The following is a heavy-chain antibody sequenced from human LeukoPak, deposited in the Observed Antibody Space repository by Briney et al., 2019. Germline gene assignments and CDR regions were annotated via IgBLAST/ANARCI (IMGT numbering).Heavy chain of an antibody. D-gene: IGHD5-18*01. CDR3: ARRELLGYSYGLRTFNI. CDR1: GFTVSSNY. CDR2: IYSGGIYNDGTT. V-gene: IGHV3-66*04. J-gene: IGHJ3*02. Sequence: GGSLRLSRAASGFTVSSNYMSWVRQAPGKGLEWVSVIYSGGIYNDGTTNYGDSVKGRFTISRDNSKNTLYLQMNSLRAEDTAVYCCARRELLGYSYGLRTFNIWGQGTTVTVSS.